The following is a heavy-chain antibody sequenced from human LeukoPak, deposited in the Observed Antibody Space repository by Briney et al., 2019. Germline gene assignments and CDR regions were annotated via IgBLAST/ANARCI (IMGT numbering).Heavy chain of an antibody. D-gene: IGHD3-10*01. Sequence: PGGSLRLSCAASGFTFSSYWMHWVRQAPGKGLVWVSRINSDGSSTSYADSVKGRFTISRDNAKNTLYLQMNSLRAEDTAVYYCARDNHLWFGTRAFDYWGQGTLVTVSS. J-gene: IGHJ4*02. CDR2: INSDGSST. CDR1: GFTFSSYW. V-gene: IGHV3-74*01. CDR3: ARDNHLWFGTRAFDY.